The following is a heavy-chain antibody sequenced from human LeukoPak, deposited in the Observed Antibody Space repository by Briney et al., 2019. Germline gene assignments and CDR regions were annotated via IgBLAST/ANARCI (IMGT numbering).Heavy chain of an antibody. J-gene: IGHJ5*02. V-gene: IGHV3-48*03. CDR3: TRDVGFRFDP. CDR1: GFTFSSYE. CDR2: ISSTTNIR. Sequence: GGSLGLSCAASGFTFSSYEMNWVRQAPGKGLEWVSYISSTTNIRYYADSVKGRFTISRDNAKNSLYLQMHSLRAEDTALYYCTRDVGFRFDPWGQGTLVTVSS. D-gene: IGHD2-15*01.